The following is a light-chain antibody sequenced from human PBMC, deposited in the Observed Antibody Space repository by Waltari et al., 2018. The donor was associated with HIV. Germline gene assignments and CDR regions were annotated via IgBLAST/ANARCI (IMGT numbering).Light chain of an antibody. J-gene: IGLJ2*01. V-gene: IGLV2-18*02. CDR1: SSDVGNYNR. CDR3: SSYTSSNTFVV. Sequence: QSALTQPPSVSGSPGQSVTISCTGTSSDVGNYNRVSWYQQPPGSAPKLMIYEVSNRPSGVPRRCSGSKSGNTASLTISGLQAEDEADYYCSSYTSSNTFVVFGGGTKLTVL. CDR2: EVS.